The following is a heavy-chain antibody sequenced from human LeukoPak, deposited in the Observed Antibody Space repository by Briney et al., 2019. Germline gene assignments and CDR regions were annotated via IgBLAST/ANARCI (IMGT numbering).Heavy chain of an antibody. Sequence: SETLSLTCTVSGGSISSYYWSWIRQPPGKGLEWIGYIYYSGSTNYNPSLKSRVTISVDTSKNQFSLKLSSVTAADTVVYYCARGYSSSSPFDYWGQGTLVTVSS. CDR2: IYYSGST. CDR3: ARGYSSSSPFDY. J-gene: IGHJ4*02. CDR1: GGSISSYY. V-gene: IGHV4-59*01. D-gene: IGHD6-6*01.